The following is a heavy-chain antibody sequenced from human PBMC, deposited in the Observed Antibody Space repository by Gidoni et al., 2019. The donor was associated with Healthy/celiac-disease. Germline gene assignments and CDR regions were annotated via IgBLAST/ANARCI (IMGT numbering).Heavy chain of an antibody. V-gene: IGHV4-4*02. Sequence: QVQLQESGPGLVKPSGTLSLTCAGSGGSIRSSNRWSGVGQPPGKGLEWIGEIYHSGSTNYNPSLKSRVTISVDKSKNQFSLKLSSVTAADTAVYYCAREGIAAAGTGGRKAYYYYGMDVWGQGTTVTVSS. CDR2: IYHSGST. CDR3: AREGIAAAGTGGRKAYYYYGMDV. D-gene: IGHD6-13*01. CDR1: GGSIRSSNR. J-gene: IGHJ6*02.